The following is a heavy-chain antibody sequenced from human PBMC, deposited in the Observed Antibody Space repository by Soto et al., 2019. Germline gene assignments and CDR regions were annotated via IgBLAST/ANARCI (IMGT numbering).Heavy chain of an antibody. Sequence: QVQLVESGGGVVQPGRSLRLSCAASGFTFSSYTMHWVRQAPGKGLEWVAVISNDGINKYYAGSVEGRFTISRDNSKNTRYLQRTNLRSEDAAIYYCARVADTSWLSCFDPWGQGTLVTVSS. D-gene: IGHD3-16*02. J-gene: IGHJ5*02. CDR2: ISNDGINK. CDR1: GFTFSSYT. V-gene: IGHV3-30-3*01. CDR3: ARVADTSWLSCFDP.